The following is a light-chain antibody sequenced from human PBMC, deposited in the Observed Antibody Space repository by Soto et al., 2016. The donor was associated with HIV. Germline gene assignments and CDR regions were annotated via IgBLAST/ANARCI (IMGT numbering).Light chain of an antibody. CDR1: NLGNKY. J-gene: IGLJ3*02. CDR2: QDD. Sequence: SYELTQPPSVAVSPGQTASITCSGDNLGNKYTCWYHQKPGQSPVLVVYQDDKRPSEIPARFSGSNSGNTATLTITATQTMDEADYYCQAWDNGTVVFGEGTKLTVL. CDR3: QAWDNGTVV. V-gene: IGLV3-1*01.